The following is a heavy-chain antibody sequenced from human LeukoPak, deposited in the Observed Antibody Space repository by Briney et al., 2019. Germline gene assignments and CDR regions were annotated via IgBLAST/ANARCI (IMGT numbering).Heavy chain of an antibody. CDR2: IKQDGTEK. CDR3: ARGPTDYFDY. J-gene: IGHJ4*02. V-gene: IGHV3-7*01. D-gene: IGHD4-17*01. Sequence: GGSLRLSCAASGFTFSDHWMSWVRQAPGKGLEWVANIKQDGTEKYYVDSVRGRFTISRDNAKNSLYLQMNSLRAEDTAVYYCARGPTDYFDYWGQGTLVTVSS. CDR1: GFTFSDHW.